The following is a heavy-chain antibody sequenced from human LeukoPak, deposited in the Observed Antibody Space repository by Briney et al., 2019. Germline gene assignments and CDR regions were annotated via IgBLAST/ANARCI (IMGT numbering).Heavy chain of an antibody. V-gene: IGHV3-21*01. CDR2: ISSSSSYI. J-gene: IGHJ4*02. CDR1: GFTFSSYS. Sequence: GGSLRLSCAASGFTFSSYSMNWVHQAPGKGLEWVSSISSSSSYIYYADSVKGRFTISRDNAKNSLYLQMKSLRAEDTAVYYCARVAHYYHLDQWGQGTLVTVSS. D-gene: IGHD1-26*01. CDR3: ARVAHYYHLDQ.